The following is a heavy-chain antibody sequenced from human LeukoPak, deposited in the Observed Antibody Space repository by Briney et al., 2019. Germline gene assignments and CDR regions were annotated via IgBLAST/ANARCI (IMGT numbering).Heavy chain of an antibody. V-gene: IGHV3-30*03. CDR1: GFTFNNYV. J-gene: IGHJ6*03. D-gene: IGHD5-24*01. Sequence: GGSLRLSCAASGFTFNNYVMHWVRQAPGKGLEWVALISSDGSDKCYADPVQGRFIVSRDNSKNMLYLQMSSLRAEDTAVYYCARGLDMAGQDLYYFMDVWGKGTTVTVSS. CDR2: ISSDGSDK. CDR3: ARGLDMAGQDLYYFMDV.